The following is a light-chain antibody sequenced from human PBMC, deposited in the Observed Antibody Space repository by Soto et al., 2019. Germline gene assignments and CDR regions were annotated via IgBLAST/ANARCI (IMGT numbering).Light chain of an antibody. CDR2: ATS. V-gene: IGKV1-12*01. CDR1: QGINSW. CDR3: QQANSFPWT. J-gene: IGKJ1*01. Sequence: DIQMTQSPSSVSASVGDRVTITWRASQGINSWSAWYQQKPGIAPKLLIYATSSLQSGVSSRFSGSGSGTDFTLTISSLQPEDFATYYCQQANSFPWTFGQGTKVEIK.